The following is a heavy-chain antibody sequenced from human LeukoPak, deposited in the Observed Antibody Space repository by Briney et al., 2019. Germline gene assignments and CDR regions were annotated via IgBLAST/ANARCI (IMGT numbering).Heavy chain of an antibody. D-gene: IGHD3-9*01. CDR1: GGSFSGYY. Sequence: SETLSLTCAVYGGSFSGYYWSWIRQPPGKGLEWIGEINHSGSTNYNPSLKSRVTISVDTSKNQFSLKLSSVTAADTAVYYCARGQSSYYDILTGYFQEENDLDYWGQGTLVTVYS. CDR3: ARGQSSYYDILTGYFQEENDLDY. V-gene: IGHV4-34*01. J-gene: IGHJ4*02. CDR2: INHSGST.